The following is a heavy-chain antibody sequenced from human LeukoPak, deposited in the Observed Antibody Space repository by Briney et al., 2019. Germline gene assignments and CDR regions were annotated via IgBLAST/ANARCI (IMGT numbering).Heavy chain of an antibody. Sequence: PSETLSLTCTVSGGSISSSSYYWGCIRQPPGKGLEWVGSIYYSGSTYYNPSLNSRVTISVDTSKNQFSLKLSSVTAADTAVYYCASPQTGFFGVARRGYYFDYWGQGTLVTVSS. CDR3: ASPQTGFFGVARRGYYFDY. V-gene: IGHV4-39*01. D-gene: IGHD3-3*01. CDR1: GGSISSSSYY. J-gene: IGHJ4*02. CDR2: IYYSGST.